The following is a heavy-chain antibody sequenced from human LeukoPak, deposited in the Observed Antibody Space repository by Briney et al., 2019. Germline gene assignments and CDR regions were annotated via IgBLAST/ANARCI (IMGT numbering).Heavy chain of an antibody. J-gene: IGHJ4*02. D-gene: IGHD3-10*01. CDR2: IYYSGST. CDR3: ARVLLWFGDPFDY. V-gene: IGHV4-39*01. CDR1: GGSISSSSYY. Sequence: SETLSLTCTVSGGSISSSSYYWGWIRQPPGKGLEWIGSIYYSGSTYYNPSLKSRVTISVDTSKIQFSLKLSSVTAADTAVYYCARVLLWFGDPFDYWGQGTLVTVSS.